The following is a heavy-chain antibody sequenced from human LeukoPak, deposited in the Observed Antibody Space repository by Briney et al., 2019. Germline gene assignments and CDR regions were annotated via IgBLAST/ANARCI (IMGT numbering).Heavy chain of an antibody. D-gene: IGHD5-24*01. Sequence: GGSLRLSCAASGFTFSSYGMHWVRRAPGKGLEWVAVIWYDGSNKYYADSVKGRFTISRDNSKNTLYLQMNSLRAEDTAVYYCAKDGVRDGYNYYFDYWGQGTLVNVSS. CDR1: GFTFSSYG. V-gene: IGHV3-33*06. CDR2: IWYDGSNK. CDR3: AKDGVRDGYNYYFDY. J-gene: IGHJ4*02.